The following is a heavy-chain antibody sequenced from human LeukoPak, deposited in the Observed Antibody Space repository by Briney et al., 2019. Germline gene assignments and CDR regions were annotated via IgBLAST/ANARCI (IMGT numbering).Heavy chain of an antibody. CDR2: IDPNSGGT. CDR3: ARDEFDDPGDYYYGMDV. D-gene: IGHD3-16*01. CDR1: GYTFTGYY. J-gene: IGHJ6*02. V-gene: IGHV1-2*02. Sequence: ASVKVSCKASGYTFTGYYMYWVRQAPGQGLEWMGWIDPNSGGTNYAQKFQGRVTMTRDTSISTAYMELSRLRSDDTAVYYCARDEFDDPGDYYYGMDVWGQGTTVTVSS.